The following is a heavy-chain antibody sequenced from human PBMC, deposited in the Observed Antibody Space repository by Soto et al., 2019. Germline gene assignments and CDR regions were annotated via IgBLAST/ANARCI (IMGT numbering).Heavy chain of an antibody. V-gene: IGHV3-30*18. Sequence: QVQLVEAGGGVVQPGRSLRLSCAASGFTFSSYGMHWVRQAPGKGLEWVAVISYDGSNKYYADSVKGRFTISRDNSKNTLYLQMNSLRAEDTAVYYCAKGSVVEAIRGYWGQGTLVTVSS. D-gene: IGHD2-21*01. J-gene: IGHJ4*02. CDR3: AKGSVVEAIRGY. CDR2: ISYDGSNK. CDR1: GFTFSSYG.